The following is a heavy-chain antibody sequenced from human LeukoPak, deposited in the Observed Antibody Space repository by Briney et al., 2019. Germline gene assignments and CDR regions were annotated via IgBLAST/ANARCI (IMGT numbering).Heavy chain of an antibody. J-gene: IGHJ4*02. CDR1: GYTFTSYA. CDR2: INTGNGNT. CDR3: AKEATMIVVARSYFDY. Sequence: ASVKVSCKASGYTFTSYAAHWVRQAPGQRLEWLGWINTGNGNTRYSQNFQGRVTFTRDTSANTAYMELNSLRPEDTAVYYCAKEATMIVVARSYFDYWGQGTLVTVSS. V-gene: IGHV1-3*04. D-gene: IGHD3-22*01.